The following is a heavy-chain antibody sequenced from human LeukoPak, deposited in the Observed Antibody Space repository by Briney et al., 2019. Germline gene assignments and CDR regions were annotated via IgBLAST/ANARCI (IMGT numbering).Heavy chain of an antibody. Sequence: ASVKVSCKASGGTFSSYAISWVRQAPGQGLEWMGRIIPILGIANYAQKFQGRVTITTDESTSTAYMELSSLRSEDTAVYYCARGGEMYSSSSFDYWGQGTLVTVSS. J-gene: IGHJ4*02. D-gene: IGHD6-6*01. V-gene: IGHV1-69*04. CDR2: IIPILGIA. CDR3: ARGGEMYSSSSFDY. CDR1: GGTFSSYA.